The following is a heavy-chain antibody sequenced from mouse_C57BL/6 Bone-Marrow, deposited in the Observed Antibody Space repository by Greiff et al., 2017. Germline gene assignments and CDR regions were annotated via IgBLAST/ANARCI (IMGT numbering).Heavy chain of an antibody. J-gene: IGHJ1*03. Sequence: VQLQQSGPELVKPGASVKISCKASGYTFTDYYMNWVKQSHGKSLEWIGDINPNNGGTSYNQKFKGKATLTVDKSSSTAYMELRSLTSEDSAVYYCARNRGSSSYWYFDVWGTGTTVTVSS. V-gene: IGHV1-26*01. CDR2: INPNNGGT. CDR1: GYTFTDYY. CDR3: ARNRGSSSYWYFDV. D-gene: IGHD1-1*01.